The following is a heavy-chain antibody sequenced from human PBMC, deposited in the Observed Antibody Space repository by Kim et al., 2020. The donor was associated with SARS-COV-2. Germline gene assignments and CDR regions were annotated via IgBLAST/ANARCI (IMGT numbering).Heavy chain of an antibody. J-gene: IGHJ4*02. D-gene: IGHD3-16*01. CDR2: IHYSGST. CDR3: ARVPKYPTVWFDY. CDR1: GGSISSTKW. Sequence: TLSLTCAVSGGSISSTKWWSWVRQSPGKGLEWIGEIHYSGSTNYNPSLKSRVTISVDKSKNQFSLSLNSVTAADAAVYYCARVPKYPTVWFDYWGQGTLVTVSS. V-gene: IGHV4-4*02.